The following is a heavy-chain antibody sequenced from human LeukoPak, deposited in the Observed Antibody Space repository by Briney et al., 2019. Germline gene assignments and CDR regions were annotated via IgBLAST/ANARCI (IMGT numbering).Heavy chain of an antibody. V-gene: IGHV3-30*01. D-gene: IGHD3-3*01. Sequence: GGSLRLSCAASGFTFSSYAMHWVRQAPGKGLEWVAVISYDGSNKYYADSVKGRFTISRDNSKNTPYLQMNSLRAEDTAVYYCASTLRGGWFDPWGQGTLVTVSS. CDR2: ISYDGSNK. CDR3: ASTLRGGWFDP. CDR1: GFTFSSYA. J-gene: IGHJ5*02.